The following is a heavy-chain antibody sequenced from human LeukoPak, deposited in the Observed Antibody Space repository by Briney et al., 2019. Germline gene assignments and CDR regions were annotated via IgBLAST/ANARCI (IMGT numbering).Heavy chain of an antibody. Sequence: SETPSLTCTVSGGSISSYSWSWIRQPPGKGLEWIGYIYYSGTTNYSPSLKSRVTISVDTSKNQFSLKLSSVTAADTAVYYCARGVYIAAAQYGYWGQGTLVTVSS. V-gene: IGHV4-59*01. CDR2: IYYSGTT. CDR3: ARGVYIAAAQYGY. D-gene: IGHD6-13*01. J-gene: IGHJ4*02. CDR1: GGSISSYS.